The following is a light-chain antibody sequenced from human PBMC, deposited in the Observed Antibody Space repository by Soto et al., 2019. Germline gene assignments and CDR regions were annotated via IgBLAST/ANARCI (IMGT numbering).Light chain of an antibody. CDR3: QQYNSYPLT. CDR2: AAS. J-gene: IGKJ4*01. Sequence: DVHMTQSPSSLSASVGYRVTITCRASQGISSWLAWYQQKPEQAPRSLIYAASGLQSGVPSRFSGSGSGTDFTLTIRSLQPEDFATYYCQQYNSYPLTFGGGTKVDIK. CDR1: QGISSW. V-gene: IGKV1D-16*01.